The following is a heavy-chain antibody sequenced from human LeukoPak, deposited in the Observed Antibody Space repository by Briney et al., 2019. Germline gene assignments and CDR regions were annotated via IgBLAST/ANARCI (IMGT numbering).Heavy chain of an antibody. D-gene: IGHD3-22*01. CDR2: IRYDGSNK. V-gene: IGHV3-30*02. Sequence: GGSLRLSCAVSGFTFRSYGMHWVRQAPGKGLEWVAYIRYDGSNKDYADSVKGRFTISRDNSKNTLYLQMNSLRAEDTAVYYCAKDTLDSSGFFDYWGQGTLVTVSS. CDR3: AKDTLDSSGFFDY. CDR1: GFTFRSYG. J-gene: IGHJ4*02.